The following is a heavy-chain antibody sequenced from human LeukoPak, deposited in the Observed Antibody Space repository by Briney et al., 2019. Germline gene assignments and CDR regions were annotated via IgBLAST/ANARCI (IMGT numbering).Heavy chain of an antibody. J-gene: IGHJ3*02. CDR2: IYYSGST. D-gene: IGHD1-1*01. V-gene: IGHV4-39*07. Sequence: SETLSLTCTVSGGSISSSSYYWGWIRQPPGKGLEWIGSIYYSGSTYYNPSLKSRVTISVDTSKNQFSLKLSSVTAADTAVYYCARGAPGYTDAFDIWGHGTKVTVSS. CDR1: GGSISSSSYY. CDR3: ARGAPGYTDAFDI.